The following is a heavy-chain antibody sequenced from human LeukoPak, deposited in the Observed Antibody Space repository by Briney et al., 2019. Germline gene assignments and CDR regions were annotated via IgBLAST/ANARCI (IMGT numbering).Heavy chain of an antibody. V-gene: IGHV4-61*02. Sequence: PSQTLSLTCTVSGGSISRGSYYWSWIRQPAGKGLEWIGRIYTSGSTNYNPSLKSRVTISVDTSKNQFSLKLSSVTAADTAVYYCARDGYYDYVWGTYRSTDAFDIWGQGTMVTVSS. CDR2: IYTSGST. CDR3: ARDGYYDYVWGTYRSTDAFDI. CDR1: GGSISRGSYY. D-gene: IGHD3-16*02. J-gene: IGHJ3*02.